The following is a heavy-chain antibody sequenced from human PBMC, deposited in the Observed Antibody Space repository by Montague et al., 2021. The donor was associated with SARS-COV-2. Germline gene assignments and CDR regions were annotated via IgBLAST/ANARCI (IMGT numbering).Heavy chain of an antibody. CDR1: GGSIRSSSYY. J-gene: IGHJ5*02. CDR2: INYSGNT. CDR3: ARQVVVATGWFDP. Sequence: SETLSLTCTVSGGSIRSSSYYWDWIRQTPGKGLEWIGSINYSGNTYYSPSLKSRVTISVDTSKKQFSLKLSSVTAADTAVYYCARQVVVATGWFDPWGQGTLVTVSS. V-gene: IGHV4-39*01. D-gene: IGHD2-15*01.